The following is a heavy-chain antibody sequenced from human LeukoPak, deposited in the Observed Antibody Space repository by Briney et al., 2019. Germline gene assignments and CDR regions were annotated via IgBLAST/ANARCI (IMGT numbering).Heavy chain of an antibody. CDR1: GYTFTDYF. J-gene: IGHJ4*02. V-gene: IGHV1-2*02. CDR2: FNPKTGGA. D-gene: IGHD6-13*01. Sequence: GASVKVSCKAFGYTFTDYFMHWVRQAPGQGPEWMGWFNPKTGGAKYAQKFQGRVTMTRDTSLSTAYMELTGLTSDDTAVYPCARAQALTAPAGTFADSWGQGTLVSVSS. CDR3: ARAQALTAPAGTFADS.